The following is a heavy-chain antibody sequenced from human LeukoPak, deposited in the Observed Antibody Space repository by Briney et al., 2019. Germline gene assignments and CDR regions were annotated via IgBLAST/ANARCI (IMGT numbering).Heavy chain of an antibody. V-gene: IGHV3-30-3*01. CDR3: AKGGGAGDYFDY. CDR1: GFTFSTYV. J-gene: IGHJ4*02. CDR2: ISYDGSKY. D-gene: IGHD1-26*01. Sequence: GGSLRLSCAASGFTFSTYVMHWVRRAPGKGLEWAAVISYDGSKYSYADSVKGRFTISRDNSKNTLYLQMNSLRAEDTAVYYCAKGGGAGDYFDYWGQGTLVTVSS.